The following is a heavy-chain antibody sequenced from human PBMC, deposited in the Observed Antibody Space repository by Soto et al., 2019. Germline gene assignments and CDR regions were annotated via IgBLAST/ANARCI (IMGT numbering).Heavy chain of an antibody. V-gene: IGHV5-51*01. CDR1: GYSFTSYW. CDR3: ARQGLAVTIDY. Sequence: PGESLKISCKASGYSFTSYWIAWVRQMPGKGLEWMGIIYPGDSDTRYSPSFQGQVTISADKSIGTAYLQWSSLKASDTAIYYCARQGLAVTIDYWGQGTLVIVS. J-gene: IGHJ4*02. CDR2: IYPGDSDT. D-gene: IGHD4-17*01.